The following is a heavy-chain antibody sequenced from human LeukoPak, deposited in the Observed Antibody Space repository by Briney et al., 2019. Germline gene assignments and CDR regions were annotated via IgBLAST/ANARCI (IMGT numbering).Heavy chain of an antibody. J-gene: IGHJ6*02. CDR1: GGTFSSYT. Sequence: GASVKVSCKASGGTFSSYTISWVRQAPGQGLEWMGRIIPILGIANYAQKFQGRVTITADKSTSTAYMELSSLRSEDTAVYYCARDRRAYYDILTGSNYGMDVWGQGTTVTVSS. V-gene: IGHV1-69*04. D-gene: IGHD3-9*01. CDR2: IIPILGIA. CDR3: ARDRRAYYDILTGSNYGMDV.